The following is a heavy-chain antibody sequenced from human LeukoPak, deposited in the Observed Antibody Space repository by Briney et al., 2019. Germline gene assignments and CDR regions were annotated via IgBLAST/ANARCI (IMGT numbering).Heavy chain of an antibody. CDR3: AREVRCSSTSCYVRWFDP. CDR1: GYTFTGYY. Sequence: ASVKVSCKASGYTFTGYYMHWVRQAPGQGLEWMGWISAYNGNTNYAQKLQGRVTMTTDTSTSTAYMELRSLRSDDTAVYYCAREVRCSSTSCYVRWFDPWGQGTLVTVSS. V-gene: IGHV1-18*04. D-gene: IGHD2-2*01. J-gene: IGHJ5*02. CDR2: ISAYNGNT.